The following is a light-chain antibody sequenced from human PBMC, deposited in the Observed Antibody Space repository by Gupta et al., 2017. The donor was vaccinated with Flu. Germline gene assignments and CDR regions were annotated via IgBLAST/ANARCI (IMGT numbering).Light chain of an antibody. J-gene: IGLJ1*01. V-gene: IGLV3-1*01. Sequence: ALTQPPSVSVSPGQTASITCSGDKLGDKYACWYQQKPGQSPVLVIYQDSKRPSGIPERFSGSNSGNTATLTISGTQAMDEADYYCQAWDSSTAVFGTGTKVTVL. CDR3: QAWDSSTAV. CDR2: QDS. CDR1: KLGDKY.